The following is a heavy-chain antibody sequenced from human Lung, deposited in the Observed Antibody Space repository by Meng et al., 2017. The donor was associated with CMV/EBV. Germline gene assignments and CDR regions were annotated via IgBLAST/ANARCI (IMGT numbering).Heavy chain of an antibody. J-gene: IGHJ4*02. CDR1: GVSISSNIR. D-gene: IGHD1-26*01. Sequence: GQLQESGPGTVKPSGTLSLTCGVSGVSISSNIRWTWVRQPPGKGLEWIGDIDDSGSTNYNPSLNSRISISLDKSKNHFSLKVNSVTAADTAVYYCARGKQDAWELLAYWGQGALVTVSS. V-gene: IGHV4-4*02. CDR3: ARGKQDAWELLAY. CDR2: IDDSGST.